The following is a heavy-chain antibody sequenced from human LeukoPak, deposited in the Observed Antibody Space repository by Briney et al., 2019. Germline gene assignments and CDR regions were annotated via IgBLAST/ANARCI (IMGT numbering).Heavy chain of an antibody. CDR3: ARVRDGYNDAYDI. D-gene: IGHD5-24*01. Sequence: ASVKVSCKASGGTFSSYAISWVRQAPGQGLEWMGGIIPIFGTANYAQKFQGRVTITADESTSTAYMELSSLRSEDTAVYYCARVRDGYNDAYDIWGQGTLVTVSS. CDR2: IIPIFGTA. CDR1: GGTFSSYA. V-gene: IGHV1-69*13. J-gene: IGHJ3*02.